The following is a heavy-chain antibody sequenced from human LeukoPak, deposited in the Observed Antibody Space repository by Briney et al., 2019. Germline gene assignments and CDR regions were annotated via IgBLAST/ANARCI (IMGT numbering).Heavy chain of an antibody. Sequence: GGSLRLSCAASGFTVSSNYMSWVRQAPGKGLEWVSVIYSGGSTYYADSVKGRFTISRDNSKNTLYLQMNSLRAEDTAVYYCARALGGSGSFILDYWGQGTLVTVSP. CDR3: ARALGGSGSFILDY. CDR1: GFTVSSNY. D-gene: IGHD3-10*01. J-gene: IGHJ4*02. V-gene: IGHV3-66*01. CDR2: IYSGGST.